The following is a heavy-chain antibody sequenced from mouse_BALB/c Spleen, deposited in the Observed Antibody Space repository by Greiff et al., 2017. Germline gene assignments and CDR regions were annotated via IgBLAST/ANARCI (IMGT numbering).Heavy chain of an antibody. CDR1: GFTFTDYY. Sequence: EVKLMESGGGLVQPGGSLRLSCATSGFTFTDYYMSWVRQPPGKALEWLGFIRNKANGYTTEYSASVKGRFTISRDNSQSILYLQMNTLRAEDSATYYCARGDGDWFAYWGQGTLVTVSA. V-gene: IGHV7-3*02. J-gene: IGHJ3*01. CDR3: ARGDGDWFAY. D-gene: IGHD2-3*01. CDR2: IRNKANGYTT.